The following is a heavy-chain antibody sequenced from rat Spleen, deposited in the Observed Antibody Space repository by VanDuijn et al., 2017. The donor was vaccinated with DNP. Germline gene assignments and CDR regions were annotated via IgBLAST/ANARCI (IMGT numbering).Heavy chain of an antibody. D-gene: IGHD1-11*01. CDR3: ARESRNYGGYSGGYFDY. CDR2: IWTGGST. Sequence: QVQLKESGPGLVQPSQTLSLTCTVSVFSLSSYGVIWVRQPPGKGLEWMGVIWTGGSTDYNSALKSRLSISRDTSKSQVFLKMNSLQTEDIATYYCARESRNYGGYSGGYFDYWGQGVMVTVSS. V-gene: IGHV2-30*01. CDR1: VFSLSSYG. J-gene: IGHJ2*01.